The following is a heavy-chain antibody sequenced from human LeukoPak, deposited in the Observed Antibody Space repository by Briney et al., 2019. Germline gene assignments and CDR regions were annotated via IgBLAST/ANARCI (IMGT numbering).Heavy chain of an antibody. CDR1: GDSISSSNW. V-gene: IGHV4-4*02. CDR3: ARRRRTMIRGYWFDP. J-gene: IGHJ5*02. Sequence: KPSGTPSLTCAVSGDSISSSNWWSWVRQPPGKGLEWIGEIYHSGSTNYNPSLKSRVTISVDTSKNQFSLKLSSVTAADTAVYYCARRRRTMIRGYWFDPWGQGTLVTVSS. CDR2: IYHSGST. D-gene: IGHD3-22*01.